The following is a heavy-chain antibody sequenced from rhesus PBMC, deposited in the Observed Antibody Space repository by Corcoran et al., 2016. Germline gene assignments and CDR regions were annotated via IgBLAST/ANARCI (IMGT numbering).Heavy chain of an antibody. V-gene: IGHV4-122*02. CDR2: ITYSVAT. D-gene: IGHD3-16*01. CDR3: ARELYSGSYPHFDY. Sequence: QAQLQESGPGLVKPSETLSLTCAVSGGSNYYWSWIRQPPGKGLEWTGYITYSVATIYKPSLKSRVTISRDTSKNQFALKLSSVTAADTAVYYCARELYSGSYPHFDYWGQGVLVTVSS. CDR1: GGSNYY. J-gene: IGHJ4*01.